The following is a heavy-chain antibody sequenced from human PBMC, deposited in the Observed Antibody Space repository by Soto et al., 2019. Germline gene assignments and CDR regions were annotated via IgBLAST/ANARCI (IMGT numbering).Heavy chain of an antibody. V-gene: IGHV4-34*01. CDR3: ARGYGSNFDN. CDR2: INHSGST. J-gene: IGHJ4*02. D-gene: IGHD6-13*01. Sequence: PSETLSLTCAVYGGSFSDYYWNWIRQPQGKGLEWIGEINHSGSTNYNPSLKSRVTISLDTSKNQFSLKLSSVTAADTAVYYCARGYGSNFDNCGQGTLVIVSS. CDR1: GGSFSDYY.